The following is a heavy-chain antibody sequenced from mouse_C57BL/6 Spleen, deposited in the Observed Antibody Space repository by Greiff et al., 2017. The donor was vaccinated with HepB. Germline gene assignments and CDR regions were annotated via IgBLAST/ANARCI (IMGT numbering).Heavy chain of an antibody. Sequence: DVKLQESGGGLVQPGGSLKLSCAASGFTFSDYYMYWVRQTPEKRLEWVAYISNGGGSTYYPDTVKGRFTISRDNAKNTLYLQMSRLKSEDTAMYYCAGPGYFDVWGTGTTVTVSS. CDR1: GFTFSDYY. V-gene: IGHV5-12*01. J-gene: IGHJ1*03. CDR3: AGPGYFDV. CDR2: ISNGGGST.